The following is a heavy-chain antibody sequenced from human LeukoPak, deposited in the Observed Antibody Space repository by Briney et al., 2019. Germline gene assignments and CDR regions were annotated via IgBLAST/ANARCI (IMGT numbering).Heavy chain of an antibody. CDR3: AREAYCGGDCYSGFDY. V-gene: IGHV4-39*07. J-gene: IGHJ4*02. CDR2: IHYSGYT. CDR1: GGSISSYY. D-gene: IGHD2-21*02. Sequence: PSETLSLTCTVSGGSISSYYWGWIRQPPGKGLEWIGSIHYSGYTYYNPSLKSRVTKSVDMSKNQFSLKLSSVTAADTAVYYCAREAYCGGDCYSGFDYWGQGTLVTVSS.